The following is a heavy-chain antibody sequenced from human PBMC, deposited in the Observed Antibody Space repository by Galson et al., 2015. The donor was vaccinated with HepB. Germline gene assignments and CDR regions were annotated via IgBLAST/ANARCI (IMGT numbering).Heavy chain of an antibody. CDR2: ISAYNGNT. D-gene: IGHD2-15*01. Sequence: SVKVSCKASGYTFTSYGISWVRQAPGQGLEWMGWISAYNGNTNYAQKLQGRVTMTTDTSTSTAYMEPRSLRSDDTAVYYCARSPFSILPWWQGMDVWGQGTTVTVSS. V-gene: IGHV1-18*01. CDR1: GYTFTSYG. CDR3: ARSPFSILPWWQGMDV. J-gene: IGHJ6*02.